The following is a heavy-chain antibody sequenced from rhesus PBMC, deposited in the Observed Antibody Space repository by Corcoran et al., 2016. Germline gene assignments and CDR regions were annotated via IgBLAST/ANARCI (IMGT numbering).Heavy chain of an antibody. CDR2: IFGSGGGT. Sequence: QVQLQEAGPGLVKPSETLSLTCAVSGGSIIDDSYWSWIRPPPGKGLEWIGYIFGSGGGTNHSPALINRVSIAIDTSQNQFSLRLSSVTAADTARYYWAERRGQFLEWSHYDNWGQGVLVTVSS. J-gene: IGHJ4*01. CDR3: AERRGQFLEWSHYDN. V-gene: IGHV4-106*01. D-gene: IGHD3-3*01. CDR1: GGSIIDDSY.